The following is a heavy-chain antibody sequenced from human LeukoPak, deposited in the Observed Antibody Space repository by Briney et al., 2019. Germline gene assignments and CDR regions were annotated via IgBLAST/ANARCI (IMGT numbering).Heavy chain of an antibody. CDR2: IYYSGST. CDR3: ARPSWDSSSYAFEI. J-gene: IGHJ3*02. CDR1: GGSISSYY. Sequence: PSETLSLTCTVSGGSISSYYWSWIRQPPGKGLEWIGYIYYSGSTYYNPSLKSRVTISVDTSKNQFSLKVSSVTAADTAVYYCARPSWDSSSYAFEIWGQGTMVTVSS. V-gene: IGHV4-59*08. D-gene: IGHD6-6*01.